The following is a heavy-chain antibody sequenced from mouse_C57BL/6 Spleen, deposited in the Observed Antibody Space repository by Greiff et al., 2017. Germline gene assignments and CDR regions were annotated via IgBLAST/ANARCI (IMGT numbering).Heavy chain of an antibody. V-gene: IGHV1-82*01. CDR1: GYAFSSSW. CDR2: IYPGDGDT. D-gene: IGHD2-1*01. J-gene: IGHJ2*01. Sequence: VQLVESGPELVKPGASVKISCKASGYAFSSSWLNWVKQRPGKGLEWIGRIYPGDGDTNYNGKFKGKATLTADKSSSTAYMQLSSLTSEDSAVYFCASIYYGNFQRCYWGQGTTLTVSS. CDR3: ASIYYGNFQRCY.